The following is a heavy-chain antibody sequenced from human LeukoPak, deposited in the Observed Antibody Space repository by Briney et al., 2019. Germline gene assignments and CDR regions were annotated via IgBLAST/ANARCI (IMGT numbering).Heavy chain of an antibody. CDR2: ISSSSSYK. Sequence: GGSPRLSCAASGFTFSSYSMNWVRQAPGKGLEWVSSISSSSSYKYYADSVKGRFTISRDNAKNSLYLQMNSLRAEDTAVYYCARGLDFWSGYSQNAEYFQHWGQGTLVTVSS. J-gene: IGHJ1*01. D-gene: IGHD3-3*01. CDR1: GFTFSSYS. CDR3: ARGLDFWSGYSQNAEYFQH. V-gene: IGHV3-21*01.